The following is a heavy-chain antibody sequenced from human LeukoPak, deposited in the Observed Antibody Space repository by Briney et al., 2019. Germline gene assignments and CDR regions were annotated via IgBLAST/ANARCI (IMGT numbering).Heavy chain of an antibody. J-gene: IGHJ4*02. CDR3: ARDPTFGYSSS. V-gene: IGHV4-31*03. CDR2: IYYSGST. CDR1: GGSISSGDYY. D-gene: IGHD6-13*01. Sequence: SETLSLTCTVSGGSISSGDYYWSWIRQPPGKGLEWIGYIYYSGSTYYNPSLKSRVTISVDTSKSQFSLKLSSVTAADTAVYYCARDPTFGYSSSWGQGTLVTVSS.